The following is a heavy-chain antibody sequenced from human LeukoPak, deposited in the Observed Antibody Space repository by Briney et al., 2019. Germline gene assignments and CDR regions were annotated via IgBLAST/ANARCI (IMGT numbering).Heavy chain of an antibody. CDR2: IWYDGSNK. V-gene: IGHV3-33*01. Sequence: PGGSLRLSCAASGFTFSTYGMHWVRQAPGKGLEWVAVIWYDGSNKYYADSVKGRFTISRDNSENTFYLQMNSLRAEDTAVYYCAREGYCNGGSCPRDAFDIWGQGTMVTVSS. J-gene: IGHJ3*02. CDR3: AREGYCNGGSCPRDAFDI. CDR1: GFTFSTYG. D-gene: IGHD2-15*01.